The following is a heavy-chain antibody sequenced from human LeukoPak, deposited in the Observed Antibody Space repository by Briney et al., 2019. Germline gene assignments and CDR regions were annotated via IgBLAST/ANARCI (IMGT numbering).Heavy chain of an antibody. CDR1: GFTFSSYS. Sequence: GGSLRLSCAASGFTFSSYSMNWLRQAPGKGLEWVSSFSSDGSYIYYADSVKGRFSISRDTAKNSLYLQMNSLRAEDTAVYYCARVVSPYYDFWVGSFDYWGQGTLVTVSS. CDR3: ARVVSPYYDFWVGSFDY. CDR2: FSSDGSYI. D-gene: IGHD3-3*01. V-gene: IGHV3-21*01. J-gene: IGHJ4*02.